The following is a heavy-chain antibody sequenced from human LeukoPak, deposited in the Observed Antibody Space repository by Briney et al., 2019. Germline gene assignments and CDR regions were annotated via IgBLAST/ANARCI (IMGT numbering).Heavy chain of an antibody. J-gene: IGHJ4*02. Sequence: PGGSLILSCAASGFPFNDFALHWVRQAPGKGLEWVALIWYDGSNQYYADSVKGRFTISRDNSKNILFLQMNSLRGGDTAVYYCARDSHYGSGSYNRPLGYWGQGTLVTLSS. V-gene: IGHV3-33*01. CDR2: IWYDGSNQ. D-gene: IGHD3-10*01. CDR1: GFPFNDFA. CDR3: ARDSHYGSGSYNRPLGY.